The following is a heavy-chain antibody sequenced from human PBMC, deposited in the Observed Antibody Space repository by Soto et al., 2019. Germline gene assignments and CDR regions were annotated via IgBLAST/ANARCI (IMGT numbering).Heavy chain of an antibody. D-gene: IGHD2-21*02. J-gene: IGHJ2*01. V-gene: IGHV3-48*03. Sequence: GSLRLSWAASGFTFSSYDLSWVRLAPGKGLEWVSYISRSGSTIYYADSVQGRFTISRDNAKNSLSLQMNSLRVEDTAVYYCARVGGDGYNHWTDCYIDIWGRGTLVTVSS. CDR2: ISRSGSTI. CDR3: ARVGGDGYNHWTDCYIDI. CDR1: GFTFSSYD.